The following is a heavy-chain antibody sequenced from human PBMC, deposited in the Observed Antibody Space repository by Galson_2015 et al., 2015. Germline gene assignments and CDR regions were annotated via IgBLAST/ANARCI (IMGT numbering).Heavy chain of an antibody. Sequence: SLRLSCAASGFTFSDYYMSWIRQAPGKGLEWVSYISSSGSTIYYADSVKGRFTISRDNAKNSLYLQMNSLRAEDTAVYYCAREGGYCSGGSCYWYFDLWGRGTLVTVSS. J-gene: IGHJ2*01. CDR2: ISSSGSTI. CDR1: GFTFSDYY. D-gene: IGHD2-15*01. CDR3: AREGGYCSGGSCYWYFDL. V-gene: IGHV3-11*01.